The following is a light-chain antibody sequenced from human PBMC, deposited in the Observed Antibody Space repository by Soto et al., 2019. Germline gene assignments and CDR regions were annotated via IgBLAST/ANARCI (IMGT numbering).Light chain of an antibody. V-gene: IGKV3-20*01. CDR2: GAS. CDR1: QSVSSSY. Sequence: EIVLTQSPGTLSLSPGERATLSCRASQSVSSSYLAWYQQKPGQAPRLLIYGASSRATGIPDRFSGSGSGTDFTLTISRLEPEDVAVYYCQQYGSSHLTFGGGSKGDIK. CDR3: QQYGSSHLT. J-gene: IGKJ4*01.